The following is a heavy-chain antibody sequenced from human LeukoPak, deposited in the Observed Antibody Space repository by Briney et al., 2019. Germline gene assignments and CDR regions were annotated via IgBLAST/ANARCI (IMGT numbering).Heavy chain of an antibody. V-gene: IGHV3-30*02. Sequence: GGSLRLSCAASGFTFSSYGMDWVRQATGKGREWVAFIQYEGSDKYYADSGKGRFTISRDNSKNTLYLQMNSLRPEHTAVYYCAPAPRGHYYFDYWGQGTLVTVSS. CDR1: GFTFSSYG. CDR2: IQYEGSDK. J-gene: IGHJ4*02. CDR3: APAPRGHYYFDY.